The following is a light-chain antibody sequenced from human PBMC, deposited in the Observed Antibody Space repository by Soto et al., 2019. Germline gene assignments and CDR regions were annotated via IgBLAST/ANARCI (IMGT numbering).Light chain of an antibody. CDR3: AAWDDSLNGVV. Sequence: QSVLTQPPSASGTPGQRVTISCCESSSNIGSNRVNWYQQLPGTAPKLLMYSSNQRPSGVPDRFSGSKSGTSASLAISGLQSEDEADYYCAAWDDSLNGVVFGGGTKLTVL. CDR1: SSNIGSNR. V-gene: IGLV1-44*01. J-gene: IGLJ2*01. CDR2: SSN.